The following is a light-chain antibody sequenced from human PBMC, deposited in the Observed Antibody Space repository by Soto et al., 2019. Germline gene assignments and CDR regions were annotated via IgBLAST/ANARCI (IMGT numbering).Light chain of an antibody. CDR2: GAS. CDR1: QSVSRY. J-gene: IGKJ3*01. Sequence: EIVLTQSPATLSLSPGERATLSCRASQSVSRYLAWYQQKPGQAPRLLIYGASSRATGIPDRFSGSGSGTDFTLTISRLEPEDFAVYYCQQYGSSPFTFGPGTKVDI. CDR3: QQYGSSPFT. V-gene: IGKV3-20*01.